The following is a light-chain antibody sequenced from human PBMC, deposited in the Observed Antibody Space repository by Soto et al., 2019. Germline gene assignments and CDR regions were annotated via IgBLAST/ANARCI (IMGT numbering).Light chain of an antibody. CDR1: SSDVGSYNL. J-gene: IGLJ1*01. CDR2: EVS. CDR3: CSYAGSSTARLYV. V-gene: IGLV2-23*02. Sequence: QSVLTQPASVSGSPGQSITISCTGTSSDVGSYNLVSWYQQHPGKAPKLMIYEVSKRPSGVSNRFSGSKSGNTASLTISGLKAEDEADYYCCSYAGSSTARLYVFGTGTKVTVL.